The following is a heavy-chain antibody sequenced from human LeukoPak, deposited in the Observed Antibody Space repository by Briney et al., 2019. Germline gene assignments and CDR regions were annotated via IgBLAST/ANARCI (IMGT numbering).Heavy chain of an antibody. CDR2: IIPILGIA. D-gene: IGHD2-8*02. J-gene: IGHJ4*02. CDR1: GGTFSSYA. V-gene: IGHV1-69*04. CDR3: XXXXXSLVAPVDY. Sequence: ASVTVSCKASGGTFSSYAISWVRQAPGQGLEWMGRIIPILGIANYAQKFQGRVTITADKSTSTAYMELSSLRSEDTAGYYCXXXXXSLVAPVDYWGQGTLVTVSS.